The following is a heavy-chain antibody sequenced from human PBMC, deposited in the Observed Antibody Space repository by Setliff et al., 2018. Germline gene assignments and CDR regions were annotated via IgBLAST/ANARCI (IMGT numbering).Heavy chain of an antibody. V-gene: IGHV3-7*03. CDR3: AKSPHDFWSGRVFFDY. J-gene: IGHJ4*01. D-gene: IGHD3-3*01. Sequence: GESLKISCVASGFTFSSYWMDWVRQAPGKGLEWVANIKQDGSEKYYVDSVKGRFTISRDNHKNTLHLQMNSLRVEDTAIYYCAKSPHDFWSGRVFFDYWGQGILVTVSS. CDR2: IKQDGSEK. CDR1: GFTFSSYW.